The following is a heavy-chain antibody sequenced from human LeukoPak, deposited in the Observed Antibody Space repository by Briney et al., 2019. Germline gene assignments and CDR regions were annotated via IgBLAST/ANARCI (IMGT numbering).Heavy chain of an antibody. Sequence: GGSLRLSCEASGFIFTDYWMTWARQAPGKGLEWVANTNKDGSEKWYVDSVKGRFTISRDNAKNSLYLQMNSLKAGDTALYYCVRDGNDGLNDWEYWGQGTLVTVSS. D-gene: IGHD1-1*01. V-gene: IGHV3-7*03. CDR3: VRDGNDGLNDWEY. J-gene: IGHJ4*02. CDR2: TNKDGSEK. CDR1: GFIFTDYW.